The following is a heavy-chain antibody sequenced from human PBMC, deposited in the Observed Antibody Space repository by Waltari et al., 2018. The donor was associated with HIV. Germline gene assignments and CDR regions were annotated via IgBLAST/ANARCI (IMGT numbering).Heavy chain of an antibody. D-gene: IGHD4-17*01. CDR2: ISVYNDNT. Sequence: QVQLVQSGAEVKKPGASLKVSCKASGYSFTRYGISWVRQAPGQGLEWIGWISVYNDNTKYAQKIQDRRNMTTDSPTSTAYMELRSLGSDDTAVYYCARAPMTTVTSRGFDIWGQGTMVIVSS. V-gene: IGHV1-18*01. J-gene: IGHJ3*02. CDR1: GYSFTRYG. CDR3: ARAPMTTVTSRGFDI.